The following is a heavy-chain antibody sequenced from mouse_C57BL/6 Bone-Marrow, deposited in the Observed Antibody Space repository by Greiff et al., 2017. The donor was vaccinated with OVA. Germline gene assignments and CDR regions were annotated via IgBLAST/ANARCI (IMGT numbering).Heavy chain of an antibody. D-gene: IGHD1-1*02. CDR1: GYTFTSYW. CDR3: AREGSLYWYFDV. J-gene: IGHJ1*03. Sequence: QVQLQQPGAELVKPGASVKMSCKASGYTFTSYWITWVKQRPGQGLEWIGDIYPGSGSTNYNEKFKSKATLTVATSSSTAYMQLSSLTSEDSAVYYCAREGSLYWYFDVWGTGTTVTVSS. CDR2: IYPGSGST. V-gene: IGHV1-55*01.